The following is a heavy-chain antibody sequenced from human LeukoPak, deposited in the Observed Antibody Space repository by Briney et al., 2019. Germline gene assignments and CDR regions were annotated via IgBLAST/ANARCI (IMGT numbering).Heavy chain of an antibody. D-gene: IGHD1-26*01. J-gene: IGHJ6*02. CDR2: TYYRSKWYN. CDR1: GDSVSSNSAA. Sequence: SQTLSLTCAISGDSVSSNSAAWNWIRKSPSRGLEWLGRTYYRSKWYNDYAVSVKSRITINPDTSKNQFSLQLNSVAPEDTAVYYCARDKWELLISYYYGMDVWGQGTTVTVSS. V-gene: IGHV6-1*01. CDR3: ARDKWELLISYYYGMDV.